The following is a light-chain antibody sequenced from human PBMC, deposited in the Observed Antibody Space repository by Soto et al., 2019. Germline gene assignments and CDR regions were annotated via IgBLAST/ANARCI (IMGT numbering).Light chain of an antibody. J-gene: IGKJ5*01. Sequence: EMVMTQAPDTLSVSPGERATLSCRASQRVSNNLAWYQQKPGQAPRLLIYGASTRATGMPARFSGSGSETEFTLTISSLQSADFAVYFCQQYNHWSLISFGQGTRLEIK. CDR3: QQYNHWSLIS. V-gene: IGKV3-15*01. CDR1: QRVSNN. CDR2: GAS.